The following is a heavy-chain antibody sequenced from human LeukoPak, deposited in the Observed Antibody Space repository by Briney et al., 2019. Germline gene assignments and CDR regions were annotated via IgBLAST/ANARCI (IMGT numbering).Heavy chain of an antibody. CDR3: ARYSEYCTDYNCHHFDY. Sequence: GGSLRLSCRDSGFSFTTYSMNWFRQAPGKGLEWVSVIRAEGDPTHYADSVKGRFTISRDNAKNSLYLQMNSLRAEDTAVYYCARYSEYCTDYNCHHFDYWGQGTLVTVSS. V-gene: IGHV3-23*01. J-gene: IGHJ4*02. D-gene: IGHD2-8*02. CDR2: IRAEGDPT. CDR1: GFSFTTYS.